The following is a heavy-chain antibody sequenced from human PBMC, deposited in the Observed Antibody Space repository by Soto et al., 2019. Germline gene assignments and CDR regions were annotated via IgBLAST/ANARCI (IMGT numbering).Heavy chain of an antibody. Sequence: ASVKVSCKASGYTFTSYAMHWVRQAPGQRLEWMGWINAGNGNTKYSQKFQGRVTITRDTSASTAYMELSSLRSEDTAVYYCATVDLYYGSSGYYYWFDPCGEGTLVTVSS. CDR3: ATVDLYYGSSGYYYWFDP. V-gene: IGHV1-3*01. J-gene: IGHJ5*02. CDR2: INAGNGNT. CDR1: GYTFTSYA. D-gene: IGHD3-22*01.